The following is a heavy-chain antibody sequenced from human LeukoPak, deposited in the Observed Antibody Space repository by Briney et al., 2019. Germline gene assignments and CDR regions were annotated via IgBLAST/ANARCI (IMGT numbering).Heavy chain of an antibody. V-gene: IGHV4-4*07. J-gene: IGHJ4*02. D-gene: IGHD2-8*01. Sequence: SETLSLTCTVSGGSISSYYWSWLRQPAGKGLEWIGRIYTSGSTNYNPSLKSRVTMSVDTSKNQFSLKLSAVTAADTAVYCCARDGPNAVHYYFDYWGQGTLVTVSS. CDR2: IYTSGST. CDR3: ARDGPNAVHYYFDY. CDR1: GGSISSYY.